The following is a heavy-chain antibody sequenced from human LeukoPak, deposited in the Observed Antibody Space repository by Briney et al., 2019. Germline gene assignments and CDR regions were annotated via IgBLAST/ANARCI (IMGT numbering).Heavy chain of an antibody. Sequence: GGSLRLSCAASGFTLSSNYMSWVRQAPGKGLEWVSVIYSGGSTYYADSVKGRFTISRDNSKNTLYLQMNSLRAEDTAVYYCARAHRGTTGAFEIWGQGIMVTVS. V-gene: IGHV3-53*01. CDR2: IYSGGST. CDR3: ARAHRGTTGAFEI. D-gene: IGHD4-17*01. J-gene: IGHJ3*02. CDR1: GFTLSSNY.